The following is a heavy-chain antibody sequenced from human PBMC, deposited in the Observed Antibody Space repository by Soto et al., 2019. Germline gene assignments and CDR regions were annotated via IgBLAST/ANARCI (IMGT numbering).Heavy chain of an antibody. CDR1: GYTFNNSG. CDR2: ISAKNGNT. V-gene: IGHV1-18*04. Sequence: QVQLVQSGAEVKKPGASVKVSCKASGYTFNNSGISWVRQAPGRGLEWMGWISAKNGNTNYAQKFQGRVTMTTDTATRTAYMDLRSLRSDDTAVYFCARDLGGIVVVSAATEFDHWGQGTLVTVSS. J-gene: IGHJ4*02. CDR3: ARDLGGIVVVSAATEFDH. D-gene: IGHD2-2*01.